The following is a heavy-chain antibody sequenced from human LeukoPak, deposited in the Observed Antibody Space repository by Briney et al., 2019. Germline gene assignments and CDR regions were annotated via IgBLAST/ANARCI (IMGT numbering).Heavy chain of an antibody. CDR1: GFTFSSYG. D-gene: IGHD2-21*02. V-gene: IGHV3-30*02. J-gene: IGHJ4*02. CDR2: IRYDGSNK. CDR3: AKDISGGDCPDY. Sequence: GGSLRLSCAASGFTFSSYGMHWVRQAPGKGLEWVAFIRYDGSNKYYADSVKGRFTISRDNSKNTVYLQMNNLRGDDTAVYYCAKDISGGDCPDYWGQGTLVTVSS.